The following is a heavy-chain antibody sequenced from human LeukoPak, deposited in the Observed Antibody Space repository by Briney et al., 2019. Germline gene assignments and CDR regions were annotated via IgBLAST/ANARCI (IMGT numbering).Heavy chain of an antibody. J-gene: IGHJ4*02. D-gene: IGHD2-21*02. Sequence: PSETLSLTCTVSGGSISSNTYCYWGWLRQPPGKGLEWIGSIDYSGNTYYNPSLKNRVTISLDTSKNQFSLTLSSVTAAVTPVYYCARHHPYGGDDCRGGFDYRGQGALVTVSS. CDR2: IDYSGNT. V-gene: IGHV4-39*01. CDR1: GGSISSNTYCY. CDR3: ARHHPYGGDDCRGGFDY.